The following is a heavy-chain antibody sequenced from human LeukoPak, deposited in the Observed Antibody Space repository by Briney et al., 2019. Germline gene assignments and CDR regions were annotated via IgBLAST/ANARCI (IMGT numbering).Heavy chain of an antibody. J-gene: IGHJ4*02. CDR2: INSDGSST. V-gene: IGHV3-74*01. Sequence: VQPGGSQRLSCAASGFTFSSDWMHWVRQAPGKGLVWVSRINSDGSSTAYADSVKGRFTISRDNAKNTLCLEMNSLRAEDTAVYYCGRALGSPLDYWGQGTLVTVSS. D-gene: IGHD1-26*01. CDR1: GFTFSSDW. CDR3: GRALGSPLDY.